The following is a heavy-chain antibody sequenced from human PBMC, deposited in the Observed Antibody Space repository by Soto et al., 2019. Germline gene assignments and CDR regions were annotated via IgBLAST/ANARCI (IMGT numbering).Heavy chain of an antibody. Sequence: SVKVSCKASGVTFSSYAISWVRQAPGQGLEWMGGIIPIFGTANYAQKFQGRVTITADESTSTAYMELSSLRSEDTAVYYCARGRCSSTSCYYYYYYGMDVWGQGTTVTVSS. CDR1: GVTFSSYA. J-gene: IGHJ6*02. V-gene: IGHV1-69*13. D-gene: IGHD2-2*01. CDR3: ARGRCSSTSCYYYYYYGMDV. CDR2: IIPIFGTA.